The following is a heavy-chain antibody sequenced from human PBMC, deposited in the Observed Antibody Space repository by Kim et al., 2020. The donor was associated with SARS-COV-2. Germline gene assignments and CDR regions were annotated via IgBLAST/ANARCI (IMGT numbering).Heavy chain of an antibody. J-gene: IGHJ6*02. D-gene: IGHD6-13*01. V-gene: IGHV1-18*01. CDR1: GYTFTSYG. CDR3: ARADAQYSSSWYVFNYYYGMDV. CDR2: ISAYNGNT. Sequence: ASVKVSCKASGYTFTSYGISWVRQAPGQGLEWMGWISAYNGNTNYAQKLQGRVTMTTDTSTSTAYMELRSLRSDDTAVYYCARADAQYSSSWYVFNYYYGMDVWGQGTTVTVSS.